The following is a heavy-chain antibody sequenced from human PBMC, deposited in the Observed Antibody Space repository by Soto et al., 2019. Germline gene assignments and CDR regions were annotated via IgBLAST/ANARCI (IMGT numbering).Heavy chain of an antibody. CDR1: GDSVSSNSAA. V-gene: IGHV6-1*01. J-gene: IGHJ4*02. D-gene: IGHD2-15*01. CDR3: ARVERGPKRGGQAAPYYFDY. CDR2: TYYRSKWYN. Sequence: PSQTLSLTCAISGDSVSSNSAAWNWIRQSPSRGLEWLGRTYYRSKWYNDYAVSVKSRITINPDTSKNQFSLQLNSVTPEDTAVYYCARVERGPKRGGQAAPYYFDYWGQGTLVTSPQ.